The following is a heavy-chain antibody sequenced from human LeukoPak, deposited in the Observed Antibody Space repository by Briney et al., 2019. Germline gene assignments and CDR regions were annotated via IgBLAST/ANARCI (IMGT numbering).Heavy chain of an antibody. CDR2: INPDGSTT. Sequence: GGSLRLSCAASGFTFTNYWMFWVRQAPGKGLVWVSGINPDGSTTTYADSVKGRFTISRDNSKNTLYLQMNSLRAEDTAIYYCARAPRKFRGIIVTPLYYFDYWGQGALVTVSS. J-gene: IGHJ4*02. CDR1: GFTFTNYW. V-gene: IGHV3-74*01. D-gene: IGHD3-10*01. CDR3: ARAPRKFRGIIVTPLYYFDY.